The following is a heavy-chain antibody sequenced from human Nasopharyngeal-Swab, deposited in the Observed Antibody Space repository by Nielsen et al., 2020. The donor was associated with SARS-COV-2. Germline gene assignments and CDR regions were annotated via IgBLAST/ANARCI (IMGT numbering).Heavy chain of an antibody. V-gene: IGHV4-39*01. D-gene: IGHD3-22*01. J-gene: IGHJ4*02. CDR1: GGSISSSSYY. CDR2: IYYSGST. CDR3: ARVGYYDSSGYSYYFDY. Sequence: SETLSLTCTVSGGSISSSSYYWGWIRQPPGKGLEWFGSIYYSGSTYYNPSLKSRVTISVDTSKNQFSLKLSSVTAADTAVYYCARVGYYDSSGYSYYFDYWGQGTLVTVSS.